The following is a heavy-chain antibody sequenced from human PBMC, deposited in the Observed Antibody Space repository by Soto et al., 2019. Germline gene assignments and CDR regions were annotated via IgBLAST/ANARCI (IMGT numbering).Heavy chain of an antibody. CDR3: ARGSVAARSRWWFDP. J-gene: IGHJ5*02. D-gene: IGHD6-6*01. V-gene: IGHV4-59*01. Sequence: SETLSLTCTVSGGSISSYYWSWIRQPPGKGLEWIGYIYYSGSTNYNPSLKSRVTISVDTSKNQFSLKLSSVTAADTAVYYCARGSVAARSRWWFDPWGQGTLVTVSS. CDR2: IYYSGST. CDR1: GGSISSYY.